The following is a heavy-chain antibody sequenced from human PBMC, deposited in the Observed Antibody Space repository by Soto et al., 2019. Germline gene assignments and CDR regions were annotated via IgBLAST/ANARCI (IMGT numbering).Heavy chain of an antibody. J-gene: IGHJ1*01. CDR2: TSYDGNNK. Sequence: QVQLVESGGGVVQPGRSLRLSCAAPRFIFISYGMHWVRQAPGKGLEWLAVTSYDGNNKYYGDSVKGRFTISRDESKNKLYLQMNILRPEDTAVYYCASTVDTTMVTWALGNWGQGTLVTVSS. D-gene: IGHD5-18*01. CDR3: ASTVDTTMVTWALGN. V-gene: IGHV3-30*03. CDR1: RFIFISYG.